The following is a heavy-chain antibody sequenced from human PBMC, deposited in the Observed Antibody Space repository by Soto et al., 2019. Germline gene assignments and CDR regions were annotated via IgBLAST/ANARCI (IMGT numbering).Heavy chain of an antibody. CDR2: IYWSDDK. CDR1: GFSLSTSGMG. V-gene: IGHV2-5*01. D-gene: IGHD6-19*01. J-gene: IGHJ4*02. CDR3: AHSIRGWYEPFDY. Sequence: QITLKESGPTLVKPTQTLTLTCTFSGFSLSTSGMGVGWLRQPPGKALEWLALIYWSDDKYHSPSLKSRLTITKDTSKNKVVLTMTNMDPVDTATYYCAHSIRGWYEPFDYWGQGTLVTVSS.